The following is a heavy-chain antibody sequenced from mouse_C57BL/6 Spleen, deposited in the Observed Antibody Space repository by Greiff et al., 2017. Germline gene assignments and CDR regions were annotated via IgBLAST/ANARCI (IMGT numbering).Heavy chain of an antibody. CDR3: ARWYDGYYRYAMDY. V-gene: IGHV1-72*01. CDR1: GYTFTSYW. Sequence: QVQLKQPGAELVKPGASVKLSCKASGYTFTSYWMHWVKQRPGRGLEWIGRIDPNSGGTKYNEKFKSKATLTVDKPSSTAYMQLSSLTSEDSAVYYCARWYDGYYRYAMDYWGQGTSVTVSS. CDR2: IDPNSGGT. J-gene: IGHJ4*01. D-gene: IGHD2-3*01.